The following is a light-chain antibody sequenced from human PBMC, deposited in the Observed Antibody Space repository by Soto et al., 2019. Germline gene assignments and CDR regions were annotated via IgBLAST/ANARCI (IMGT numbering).Light chain of an antibody. CDR1: SSDVGDYNS. CDR2: DVS. CDR3: CSYAGDLAL. J-gene: IGLJ2*01. V-gene: IGLV2-11*01. Sequence: QSALTQPRSVSGSPGQSVTVSCIGTSSDVGDYNSVSWYQQHPGKAPKLMIYDVSKRPSGVPDRFSGSKSGNTASLTISGLQAEDEADYYCCSYAGDLALFGGGTKLTVL.